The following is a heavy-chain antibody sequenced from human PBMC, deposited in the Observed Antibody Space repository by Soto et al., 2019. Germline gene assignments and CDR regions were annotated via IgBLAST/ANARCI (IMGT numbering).Heavy chain of an antibody. CDR2: IYPGDSDT. CDR3: ARHPSGSYYYYYGMDV. J-gene: IGHJ6*01. CDR1: GYSFTSYW. V-gene: IGHV5-51*01. D-gene: IGHD3-10*01. Sequence: VESLNSCCKVSGYSFTSYWIVWVLQMPGKGLEWMGIIYPGDSDTRYSPSFQGQVTISADKSISTAYLQWSSLKASDTAMYYCARHPSGSYYYYYGMDVWGQGTTVTVSS.